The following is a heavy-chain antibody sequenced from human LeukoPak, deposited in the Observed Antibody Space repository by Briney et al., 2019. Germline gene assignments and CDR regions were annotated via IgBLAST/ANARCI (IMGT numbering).Heavy chain of an antibody. Sequence: GESLKISCKGSGYSFPSYWIGWLRQMPGKGLEWVGIIYPGDSDTRYSPSFQGQVTISADKSFSTAYLQWSSLRASDTAMYYCARQNSGWNQGIDYWGQGTLVTVST. D-gene: IGHD6-19*01. CDR1: GYSFPSYW. V-gene: IGHV5-51*01. J-gene: IGHJ4*02. CDR3: ARQNSGWNQGIDY. CDR2: IYPGDSDT.